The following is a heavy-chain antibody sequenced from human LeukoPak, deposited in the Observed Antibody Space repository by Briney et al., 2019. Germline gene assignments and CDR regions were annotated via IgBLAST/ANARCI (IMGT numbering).Heavy chain of an antibody. CDR2: IIPILGIA. J-gene: IGHJ4*02. CDR1: GYTFTSYA. D-gene: IGHD2-15*01. Sequence: ASVKVSCKASGYTFTSYAISWVRQAPGQGLERMGRIIPILGIANYAQKFQGRVTITADKSTSTAYMELSSLRSEDTAVYYCAGGRLDIVVVVAALDYWGQGTLVTVSS. CDR3: AGGRLDIVVVVAALDY. V-gene: IGHV1-69*04.